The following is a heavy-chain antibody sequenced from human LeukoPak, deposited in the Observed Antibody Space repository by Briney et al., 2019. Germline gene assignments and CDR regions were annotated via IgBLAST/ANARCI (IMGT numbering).Heavy chain of an antibody. J-gene: IGHJ4*02. D-gene: IGHD6-19*01. CDR2: ISSSGSTI. Sequence: GGSLRLSCAASGFTFSSYEMNWVGQAPGKGLEWVSYISSSGSTIYYADSVKGRFTISRDNAKNSLYLQMNSLRAEDTAVYYCARVGYSSGWPYFDYWGQGTLVTVSS. CDR3: ARVGYSSGWPYFDY. CDR1: GFTFSSYE. V-gene: IGHV3-48*03.